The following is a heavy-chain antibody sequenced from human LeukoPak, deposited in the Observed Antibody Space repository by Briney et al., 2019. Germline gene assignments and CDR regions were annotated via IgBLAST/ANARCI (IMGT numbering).Heavy chain of an antibody. D-gene: IGHD2-15*01. V-gene: IGHV3-64*01. CDR2: ISTNGDST. CDR3: ARYCNGDNCYSGYDY. J-gene: IGHJ4*02. CDR1: GFTFNKYA. Sequence: GGSLRLSCAASGFTFNKYALHWVRQAPGKGLEYVSAISTNGDSTYYANSVKGRFTITRDNSKNTLYLQMGSLRAEDMAVYYCARYCNGDNCYSGYDYWGQGTLVTVSS.